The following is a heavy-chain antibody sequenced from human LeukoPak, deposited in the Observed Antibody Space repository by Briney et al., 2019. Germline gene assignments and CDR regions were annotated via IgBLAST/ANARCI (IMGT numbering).Heavy chain of an antibody. V-gene: IGHV1-69*04. CDR3: ARMVDYGDYVGLDY. J-gene: IGHJ4*02. CDR1: GGTFSSYA. D-gene: IGHD4-17*01. Sequence: GASVKVSCKASGGTFSSYAISWVRQAPGQGLEWMGRMIPIFGIANYAQKFQGRVTITADKSTSTAYMELSSLRSEDTAVYYCARMVDYGDYVGLDYWGQGTLVTVSS. CDR2: MIPIFGIA.